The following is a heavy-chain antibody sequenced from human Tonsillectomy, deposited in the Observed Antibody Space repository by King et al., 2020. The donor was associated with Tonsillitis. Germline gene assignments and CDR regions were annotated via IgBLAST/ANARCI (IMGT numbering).Heavy chain of an antibody. V-gene: IGHV1-69*01. D-gene: IGHD3-22*01. CDR1: GGTFSSYA. Sequence: VQLVQSGAEVKKPGSSVKVSCKASGGTFSSYAISWVRQAPGQGLEWMGGLIPLFGTANYAQKFQGRITIIADESTRTAYMELSGLRSEDTAVYYCARDYYDSSGYWFDYWGQGILVTVSS. CDR2: LIPLFGTA. J-gene: IGHJ4*02. CDR3: ARDYYDSSGYWFDY.